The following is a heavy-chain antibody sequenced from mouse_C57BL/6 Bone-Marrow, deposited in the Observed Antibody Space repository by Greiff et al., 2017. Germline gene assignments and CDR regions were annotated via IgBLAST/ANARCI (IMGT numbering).Heavy chain of an antibody. Sequence: EVQLVESGGDLVKPGGSLKLSCAASGFTFSSYGMSWVRQTPDKRLEWVATISSGGSYTYYPDSVKGRFTISRDNAKNTLYLQMSSLKSEDTAMYYCARDYYGSSFAYWGQGTLVTVSA. J-gene: IGHJ3*01. CDR3: ARDYYGSSFAY. CDR2: ISSGGSYT. D-gene: IGHD1-1*01. CDR1: GFTFSSYG. V-gene: IGHV5-6*01.